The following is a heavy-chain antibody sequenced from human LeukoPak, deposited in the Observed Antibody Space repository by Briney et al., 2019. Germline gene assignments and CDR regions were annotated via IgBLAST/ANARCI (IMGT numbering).Heavy chain of an antibody. D-gene: IGHD3-3*01. Sequence: SETLSLTCTVSGGSISSYYWSWIRQPPGKGLEWIGYIYYSGSTNYNPSLKSRVTISVDTSKNQFSLKLSSVTAMDTAVYSCARGVLGDYDFWSGYSLGAYYMDVWGKGTTVTVSS. J-gene: IGHJ6*03. CDR3: ARGVLGDYDFWSGYSLGAYYMDV. V-gene: IGHV4-59*01. CDR2: IYYSGST. CDR1: GGSISSYY.